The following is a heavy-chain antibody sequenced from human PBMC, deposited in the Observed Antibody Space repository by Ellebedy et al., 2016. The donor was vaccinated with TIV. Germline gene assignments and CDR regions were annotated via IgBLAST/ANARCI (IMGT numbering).Heavy chain of an antibody. CDR1: GFTFDYYS. Sequence: GGSLRLXXAASGFTFDYYSMPWVRQAPGKGLEWFSVISWDGRSTYYADSVKGRFTISRDNSKSSLYLQMHSLRSEDTALYYCVKDYDSGYRYYFDHWGLGTLVTVSS. D-gene: IGHD5-12*01. V-gene: IGHV3-43*01. J-gene: IGHJ4*02. CDR3: VKDYDSGYRYYFDH. CDR2: ISWDGRST.